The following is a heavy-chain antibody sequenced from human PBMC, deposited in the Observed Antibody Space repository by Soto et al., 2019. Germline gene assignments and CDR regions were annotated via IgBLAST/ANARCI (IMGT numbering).Heavy chain of an antibody. V-gene: IGHV4-39*01. CDR3: ARQGICSGGSCHRVHIDY. J-gene: IGHJ4*02. Sequence: LSLTCTVSGGSISSSSYYWGWIRQPPGKGLEWIGSIYYSGSTYYNPSLKSRVTISVDASKNQFSLKLSSVTAADTAVYYCARQGICSGGSCHRVHIDYWGQGTLVIVSS. CDR2: IYYSGST. CDR1: GGSISSSSYY. D-gene: IGHD2-15*01.